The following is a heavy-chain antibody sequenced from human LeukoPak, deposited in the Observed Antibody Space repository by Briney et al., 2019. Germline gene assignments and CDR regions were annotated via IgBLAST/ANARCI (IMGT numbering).Heavy chain of an antibody. V-gene: IGHV3-30*04. CDR3: ASLMVDDYYGMDV. D-gene: IGHD2-8*01. CDR2: ISYDGSNK. CDR1: GFTFSSYA. Sequence: GGSLRLSCAASGFTFSSYAMHWVRQAPGKGLEWVAVISYDGSNKYYADSVKGRFTISRDNSKNTLYLQMNSLRAEDTAVYYCASLMVDDYYGMDVWGQGTTVTVSS. J-gene: IGHJ6*02.